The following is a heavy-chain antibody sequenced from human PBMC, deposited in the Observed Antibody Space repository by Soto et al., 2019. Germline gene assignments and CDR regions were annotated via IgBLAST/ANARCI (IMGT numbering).Heavy chain of an antibody. CDR1: GGTFSSYA. CDR2: IIPIFGTA. V-gene: IGHV1-69*13. Sequence: PVKVSCKASGGTFSSYAISWVRQAPGQGLEWMGGIIPIFGTANYAQKFQGRVTITADESTSTAYMELSSLRSEDTAVYYCARESGYHGPGWGIDYWGQGTLVTVSS. J-gene: IGHJ4*02. D-gene: IGHD3-16*01. CDR3: ARESGYHGPGWGIDY.